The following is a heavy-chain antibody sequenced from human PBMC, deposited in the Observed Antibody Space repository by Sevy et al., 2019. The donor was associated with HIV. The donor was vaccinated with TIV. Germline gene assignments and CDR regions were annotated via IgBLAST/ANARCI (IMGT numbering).Heavy chain of an antibody. CDR2: IRQDGSEK. Sequence: GGSLRLSCAASGFTFSSYGMHWVRQAPGKGLEWVANIRQDGSEKYYVDSVRGRFTISRDNAKNSLFLQLNSLRADDTAIYYCAKSYFGSGTSYGMDLWGRRTTVTVSS. CDR1: GFTFSSYG. V-gene: IGHV3-7*01. D-gene: IGHD3-10*01. J-gene: IGHJ6*02. CDR3: AKSYFGSGTSYGMDL.